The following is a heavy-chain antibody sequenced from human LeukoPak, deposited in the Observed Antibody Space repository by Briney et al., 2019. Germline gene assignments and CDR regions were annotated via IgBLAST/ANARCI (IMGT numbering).Heavy chain of an antibody. CDR1: GYTFTGYY. V-gene: IGHV1-2*02. D-gene: IGHD3-22*01. CDR3: ARNYYDSSGYYSLFDP. J-gene: IGHJ5*02. Sequence: GASVKVSCKASGYTFTGYYIHWVRQAPGQGLEWMGWINPNSGGTNYAQKFQGRVTMTRDTSISTAYMELSRLRSDDTAVYYCARNYYDSSGYYSLFDPWGQGTLVTVSS. CDR2: INPNSGGT.